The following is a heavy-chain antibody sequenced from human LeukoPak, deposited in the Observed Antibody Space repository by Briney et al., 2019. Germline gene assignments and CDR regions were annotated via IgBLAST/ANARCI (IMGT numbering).Heavy chain of an antibody. D-gene: IGHD2-15*01. V-gene: IGHV1-58*01. J-gene: IGHJ3*02. CDR3: AASLVVKYAFDI. CDR2: IVVGSGNT. Sequence: GASVNVSCKASGFTFTSSAVQWVRQARGQRLEWIGWIVVGSGNTNYAQKFQERVTITRDMSTSTAYMELSSLRSEDTAVYYCAASLVVKYAFDIWGQGTMVTVSS. CDR1: GFTFTSSA.